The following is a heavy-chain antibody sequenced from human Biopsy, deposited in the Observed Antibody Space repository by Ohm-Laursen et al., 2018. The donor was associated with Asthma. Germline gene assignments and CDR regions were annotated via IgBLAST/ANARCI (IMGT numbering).Heavy chain of an antibody. J-gene: IGHJ3*02. CDR3: VRDGTDDAFDI. D-gene: IGHD1-1*01. Sequence: SLRLSCSASGFSFSNFAIHWVRQAPGKGLEWVGVISKDASTQDYADSVKGRFTMARDNSKNTLDLQMNSLREEDTAVYYCVRDGTDDAFDIWGQGTVSASLQ. V-gene: IGHV3-30*01. CDR2: ISKDASTQ. CDR1: GFSFSNFA.